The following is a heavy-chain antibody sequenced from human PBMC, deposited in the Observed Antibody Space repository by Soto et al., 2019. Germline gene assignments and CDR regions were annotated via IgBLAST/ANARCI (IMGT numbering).Heavy chain of an antibody. D-gene: IGHD1-20*01. V-gene: IGHV3-21*01. CDR2: ISSSSSYI. Sequence: EVQLVESGGGLVKPGGSLRLSCAASGFTFSSYSMNWVRQAPGKGLEWVSSISSSSSYIYYADSVKGRFTISRDNAKNSLYLQMNSLRAEDTAVYYCARDLYNWNDVWYFDYWGQGTLVTVSS. CDR1: GFTFSSYS. J-gene: IGHJ4*02. CDR3: ARDLYNWNDVWYFDY.